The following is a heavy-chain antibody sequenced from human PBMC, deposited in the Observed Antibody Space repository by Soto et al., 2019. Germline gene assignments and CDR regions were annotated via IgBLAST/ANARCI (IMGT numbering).Heavy chain of an antibody. D-gene: IGHD3-22*01. CDR3: AKVKYYYDRNGMDV. CDR2: ISYDGSNK. J-gene: IGHJ6*02. CDR1: GFTFSSYG. Sequence: GGSLRLSCAASGFTFSSYGMHWVRQAPGKGLEWVAVISYDGSNKYYADSVKGRFTISRDNSKNTLYLQMNSLRAEDTAVYYCAKVKYYYDRNGMDVWGQGTTVTVSS. V-gene: IGHV3-30*18.